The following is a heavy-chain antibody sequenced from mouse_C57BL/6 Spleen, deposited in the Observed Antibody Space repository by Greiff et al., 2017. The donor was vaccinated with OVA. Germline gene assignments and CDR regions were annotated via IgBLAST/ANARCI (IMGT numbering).Heavy chain of an antibody. J-gene: IGHJ3*01. CDR2: IYPGSGNT. Sequence: VQLQQSGAELMKPGASVKLSCKATGYTFTGYWIEWVKQRPGHGLEWIGWIYPGSGNTKYNEKFKGKATLTVDTSSSTAYMQLSSLTSEDSAVYFCARSQTAQATGFAYWGQGTLVTVSA. CDR1: GYTFTGYW. CDR3: ARSQTAQATGFAY. V-gene: IGHV1-84*01. D-gene: IGHD3-2*02.